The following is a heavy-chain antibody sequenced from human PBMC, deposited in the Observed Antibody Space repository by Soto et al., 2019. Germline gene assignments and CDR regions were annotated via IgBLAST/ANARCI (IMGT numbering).Heavy chain of an antibody. J-gene: IGHJ4*02. CDR3: ASIAYRQRPFDY. V-gene: IGHV1-24*01. Sequence: AASVKVSCKVSGYTLTELSMHWVRQAPGKGLEWMGGFDPEDGETIYAQKFQGRVTMTEDTSTDTAYMELSSLRSEDTAVYYCASIAYRQRPFDYWGQGTLVTVSS. CDR1: GYTLTELS. D-gene: IGHD6-6*01. CDR2: FDPEDGET.